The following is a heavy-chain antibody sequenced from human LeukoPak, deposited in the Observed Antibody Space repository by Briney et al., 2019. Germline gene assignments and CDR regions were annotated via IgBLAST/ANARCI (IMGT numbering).Heavy chain of an antibody. Sequence: GGSLRLSCAASGFTFNTYSISWVRQAPGKGLEWVSYISSSGSAIYYADSVKGRFTISRDNAKNSLYLQMNSLRDEDTAVYYCARDFSGQDGYREWVVTGAFDIWGQGTTVTVSS. CDR2: ISSSGSAI. D-gene: IGHD4-23*01. V-gene: IGHV3-48*02. CDR1: GFTFNTYS. J-gene: IGHJ3*02. CDR3: ARDFSGQDGYREWVVTGAFDI.